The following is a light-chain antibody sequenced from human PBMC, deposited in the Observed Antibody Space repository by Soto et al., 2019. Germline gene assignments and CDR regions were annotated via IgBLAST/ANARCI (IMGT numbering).Light chain of an antibody. V-gene: IGKV1-39*01. CDR1: QSITND. CDR3: QQSYSTPYT. Sequence: DIQMTQSPSSLSASVGDRVTITCRASQSITNDLKWYQQRPGKAPKLLIYTTSTLQSGVPSRFSGSGSGTEFTLTISSLQPDDFAAYYCQQSYSTPYTFGRGTKVDIK. CDR2: TTS. J-gene: IGKJ2*01.